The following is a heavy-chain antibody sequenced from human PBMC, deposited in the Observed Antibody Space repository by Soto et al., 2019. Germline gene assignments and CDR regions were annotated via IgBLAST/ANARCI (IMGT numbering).Heavy chain of an antibody. Sequence: QVQLVQSGAEVKKPGASLNISCTASGFMFNQYALHWVRQAPGQRPEWMGWINGGNGNTRYSEKFQGRVTITKDTSASTIIYLALSGLSSEDTAIYFCARDWSEQEVAGIPLLPPWGQGTLVTVSS. CDR2: INGGNGNT. J-gene: IGHJ5*02. CDR3: ARDWSEQEVAGIPLLPP. CDR1: GFMFNQYA. D-gene: IGHD6-19*01. V-gene: IGHV1-3*01.